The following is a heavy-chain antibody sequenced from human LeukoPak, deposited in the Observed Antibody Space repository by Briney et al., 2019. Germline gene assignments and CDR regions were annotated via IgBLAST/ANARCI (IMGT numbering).Heavy chain of an antibody. J-gene: IGHJ3*02. CDR3: ARVGRAGDLAFDI. CDR1: GFTFSSYW. D-gene: IGHD3-10*01. CDR2: IKQDGSEK. Sequence: GGSLRLSCAASGFTFSSYWMSWVRQAPGKGLEWVANIKQDGSEKYYVDSVKGRFTISRDNAKNSLYQQMNSLRAEDTAVYYCARVGRAGDLAFDIWGQGTMVTVSS. V-gene: IGHV3-7*01.